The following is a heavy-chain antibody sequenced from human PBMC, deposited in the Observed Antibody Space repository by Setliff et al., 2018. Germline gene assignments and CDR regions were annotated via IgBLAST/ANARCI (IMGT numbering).Heavy chain of an antibody. CDR2: IRSKAYGGTT. Sequence: GGSLRLSCRASGFTFGDYAMSWFRQAPGKGLEWVAFIRSKAYGGTTEFAASMQGRFTISRDDSKRIAYLQMNSLKTEDTAVYFCTTDPSPTFGGVIGAAFDFWGQGTMVTVSS. CDR3: TTDPSPTFGGVIGAAFDF. CDR1: GFTFGDYA. D-gene: IGHD3-16*01. V-gene: IGHV3-49*03. J-gene: IGHJ3*01.